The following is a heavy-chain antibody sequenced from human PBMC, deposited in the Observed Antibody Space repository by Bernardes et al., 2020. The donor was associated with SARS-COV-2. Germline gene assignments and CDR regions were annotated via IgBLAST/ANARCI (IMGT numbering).Heavy chain of an antibody. CDR3: ARDELVVVMNPGGSEYTCFDP. V-gene: IGHV4-34*01. CDR1: GGSLSGHH. CDR2: INSGGSA. J-gene: IGHJ5*02. D-gene: IGHD3-22*01. Sequence: SEPLSLTCAVYGGSLSGHHWSWIRQTPGKGLEWIGEINSGGSANYNPSLKSRVTISVATSKNQFSLKLNSVTAADTAVYYCARDELVVVMNPGGSEYTCFDPWGQGTLVTVSS.